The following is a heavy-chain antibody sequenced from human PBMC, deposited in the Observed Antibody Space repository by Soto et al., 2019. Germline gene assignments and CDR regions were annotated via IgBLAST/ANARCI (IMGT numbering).Heavy chain of an antibody. CDR3: ARLMFRGGDFDY. J-gene: IGHJ4*02. CDR2: VYYTETT. CDR1: GGAISGSTYY. V-gene: IGHV4-39*01. D-gene: IGHD2-15*01. Sequence: QLQLQESGPGLVKPSETLSLTCTVSGGAISGSTYYWGWIRQYPGKGLEWMANVYYTETTAYNPSLKSRLTISVDTSKTQFSLKVKSVTAADTAIYYCARLMFRGGDFDYWGKGTLVTVAS.